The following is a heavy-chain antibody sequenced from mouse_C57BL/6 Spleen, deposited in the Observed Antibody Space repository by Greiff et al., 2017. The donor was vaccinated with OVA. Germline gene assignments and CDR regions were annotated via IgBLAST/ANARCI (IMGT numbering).Heavy chain of an antibody. CDR1: GYSITSGYY. J-gene: IGHJ4*01. CDR2: ISYDGSN. CDR3: ARDDVGAMDY. Sequence: ESGPGLVKPSQSLSLTCSVTGYSITSGYYWNWIRQFPGNKLEWMGYISYDGSNNYNPSLKNRISITRDTSKNQLFLKLNSVTTEDTATYYCARDDVGAMDYWGQGTSVTVSS. V-gene: IGHV3-6*01.